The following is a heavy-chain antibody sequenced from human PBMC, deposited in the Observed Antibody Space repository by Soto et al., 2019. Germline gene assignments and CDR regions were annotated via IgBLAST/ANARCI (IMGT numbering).Heavy chain of an antibody. CDR3: ATTRGGKCFCYGMDV. V-gene: IGHV1-18*01. D-gene: IGHD3-16*01. Sequence: QLQLVQSGAEVRKPGASVKVSCKASNYTFNSYGITWVRQAPGQGLEWMGWSSVYNDNANYARKFQGRVTMITDTSTTTAYMELRSLKSDDAAVYYCATTRGGKCFCYGMDVWGQGTTVTVSS. J-gene: IGHJ6*02. CDR2: SSVYNDNA. CDR1: NYTFNSYG.